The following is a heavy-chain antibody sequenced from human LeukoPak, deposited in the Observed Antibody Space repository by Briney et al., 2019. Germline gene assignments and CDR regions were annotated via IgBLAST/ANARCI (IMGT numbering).Heavy chain of an antibody. CDR1: GFTFSSYA. V-gene: IGHV3-30-3*01. Sequence: GGSLRLSCAASGFTFSSYAMHLVRRAPGKGLEWVAVISYDGSNKYYADSVKGRFTVSRDNSKNTLYLQMNSLRAEDTAVYYCARDRGYRLYYFDYWGQGTLVTVSS. CDR3: ARDRGYRLYYFDY. J-gene: IGHJ4*02. CDR2: ISYDGSNK. D-gene: IGHD5-18*01.